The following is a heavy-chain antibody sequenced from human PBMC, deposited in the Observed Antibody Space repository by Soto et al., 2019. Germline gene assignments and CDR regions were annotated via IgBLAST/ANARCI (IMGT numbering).Heavy chain of an antibody. CDR3: ARSVDP. CDR2: IHYSGNT. J-gene: IGHJ5*02. CDR1: GGSISISSYH. V-gene: IGHV4-39*07. Sequence: PSDTLSLTCTVSGGSISISSYHWGWIRHPPGKGLEWIGSIHYSGNTYYNPSLKSRVSMSVDTSKNQFSLNLSSVTAADTAVYYCARSVDPWGQGTLVTVSS.